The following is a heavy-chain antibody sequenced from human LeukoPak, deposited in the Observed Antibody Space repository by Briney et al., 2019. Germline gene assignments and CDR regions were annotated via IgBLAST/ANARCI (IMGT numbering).Heavy chain of an antibody. CDR3: AKSFGVVIAVFDY. CDR2: IRYDGSNK. J-gene: IGHJ4*02. D-gene: IGHD2-21*01. Sequence: PGGSLRLSCAASGFTFSSYGMHWVRQAPGKGLEWVGFIRYDGSNKYYADSVKGRFTISRDNSKNTLYLQMNSLRAEDTAVYYCAKSFGVVIAVFDYWGQGTLVTVSS. CDR1: GFTFSSYG. V-gene: IGHV3-30*02.